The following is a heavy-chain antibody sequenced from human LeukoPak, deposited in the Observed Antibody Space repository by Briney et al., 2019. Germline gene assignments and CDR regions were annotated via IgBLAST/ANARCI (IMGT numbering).Heavy chain of an antibody. CDR3: ARRYCSTSSCLLDY. J-gene: IGHJ4*02. CDR1: GFTFSSYE. D-gene: IGHD2-2*01. Sequence: PGGSLRLPCAASGFTFSSYEMNWVRQAPGKELEWVSYISSSSGSTIYYADSVKGRFTISRDNAKNSLYLQMSSLRVEDTAVYYCARRYCSTSSCLLDYWGQGTLVTVSS. CDR2: ISSSSGSTI. V-gene: IGHV3-48*03.